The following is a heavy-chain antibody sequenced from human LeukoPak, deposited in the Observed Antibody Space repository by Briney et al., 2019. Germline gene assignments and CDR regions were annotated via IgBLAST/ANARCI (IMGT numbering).Heavy chain of an antibody. D-gene: IGHD3-9*01. CDR3: ARDAADVLRYFENWFDP. CDR1: GFTFSSYS. V-gene: IGHV3-48*01. Sequence: GGSLRLSCAASGFTFSSYSMNWVRQAPGKGLEWVSYISSSSSTIYYADFVKGRFTISRDNAKNSLYLQMNSLRAEDTAVYYCARDAADVLRYFENWFDPWGQGTLVTVSS. CDR2: ISSSSSTI. J-gene: IGHJ5*02.